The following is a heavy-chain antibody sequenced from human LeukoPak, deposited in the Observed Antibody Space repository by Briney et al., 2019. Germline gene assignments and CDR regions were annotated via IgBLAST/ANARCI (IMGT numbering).Heavy chain of an antibody. Sequence: LSLTCTVSGGSISSYYWSWFRQAPGKGLEWVGFIRSKAYGGTTEYAASVKGRFTISRDDSKSIAYLQMNSLKTEDTAVYYCFGSRWYESAFDIWGQGTMVTVSS. CDR3: FGSRWYESAFDI. CDR1: GGSISSYY. D-gene: IGHD6-13*01. J-gene: IGHJ3*02. CDR2: IRSKAYGGTT. V-gene: IGHV3-49*03.